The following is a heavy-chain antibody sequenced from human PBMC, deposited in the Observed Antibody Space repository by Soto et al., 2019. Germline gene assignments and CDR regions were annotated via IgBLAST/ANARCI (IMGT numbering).Heavy chain of an antibody. J-gene: IGHJ5*02. D-gene: IGHD3-3*01. CDR2: ISYDGSNK. CDR3: ARDGSDFWSGGVDWVDP. V-gene: IGHV3-30-3*01. Sequence: QVQLVESGGGVVQPGRSLRLSCAASGFTFSSYAMHWVRQAPGKGLEWVAVISYDGSNKYYADSVKGRFTISRDNSXNXXYLNRNGMRAEDTAVYYCARDGSDFWSGGVDWVDPWGQGSLVTVSS. CDR1: GFTFSSYA.